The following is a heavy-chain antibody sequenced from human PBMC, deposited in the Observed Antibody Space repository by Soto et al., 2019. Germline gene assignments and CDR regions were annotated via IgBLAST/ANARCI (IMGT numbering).Heavy chain of an antibody. J-gene: IGHJ4*02. CDR2: ISYDGSNK. D-gene: IGHD3-3*01. CDR1: GFTFSSYA. CDR3: ARDGYYDFWSGYYFLGLYYFDY. V-gene: IGHV3-30-3*01. Sequence: GGSLRLSCAASGFTFSSYAMHWVRQAPGKGLEWVAVISYDGSNKYYADSVKGRFTISRDNSKNTLYLQMNSLRAEDTAVYYCARDGYYDFWSGYYFLGLYYFDYWGQGTLVTVSS.